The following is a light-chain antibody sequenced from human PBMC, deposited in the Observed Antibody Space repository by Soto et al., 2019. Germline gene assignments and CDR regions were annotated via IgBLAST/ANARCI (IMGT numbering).Light chain of an antibody. V-gene: IGKV1-13*02. CDR3: QQLNSYPFT. J-gene: IGKJ5*01. Sequence: AIHLTQSPSSLSASVGDRVTITCRASQGISSALAWYQHKPGRPPRVLIYDASSLQSGVPSRFSGSESGTECTLTISSLQTEDSATYYCQQLNSYPFTFGQGTRLEIK. CDR2: DAS. CDR1: QGISSA.